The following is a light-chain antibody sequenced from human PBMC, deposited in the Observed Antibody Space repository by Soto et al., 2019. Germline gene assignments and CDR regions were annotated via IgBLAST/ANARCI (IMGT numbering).Light chain of an antibody. CDR3: SSYEGSNPWGV. V-gene: IGLV2-8*01. CDR2: EVS. CDR1: SSDVGGFKY. Sequence: LTQPPSASGSPGQSVTISCTGASSDVGGFKYVSWYQQHPGKAPKVVIYEVSKRPSGVPDRFSGSKSGNTASLTVSGLQDEDEADYCCSSYEGSNPWGVFGTGTKVTVL. J-gene: IGLJ1*01.